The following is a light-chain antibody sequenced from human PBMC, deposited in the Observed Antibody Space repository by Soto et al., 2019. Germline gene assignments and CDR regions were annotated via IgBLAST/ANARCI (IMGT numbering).Light chain of an antibody. J-gene: IGKJ1*01. Sequence: EIVMTQSPATLSVSPGGRATLSCRASQSVSSNLAWYQQKPGQAPRLLIYYASTRATGIPARFSGSGSGTEFSLTISSLQSEDFAVYYCQQYSDWPPTFGQGTKVDIK. CDR2: YAS. V-gene: IGKV3-15*01. CDR3: QQYSDWPPT. CDR1: QSVSSN.